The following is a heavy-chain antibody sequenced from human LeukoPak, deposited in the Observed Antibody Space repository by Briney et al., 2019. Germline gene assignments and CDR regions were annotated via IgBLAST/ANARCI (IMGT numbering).Heavy chain of an antibody. V-gene: IGHV3-53*01. J-gene: IGHJ3*02. D-gene: IGHD3-22*01. Sequence: PGGSLRLSCAASGFTVSSNYMAWVRQAPGKGLEWVSVIYSGGTIYYADSVKGRFTISRDNAKNSLYLQMNSLRAEDTALYYCAREGAYYYDSSGSEGAFDIWGQGTMVTVSS. CDR2: IYSGGTI. CDR1: GFTVSSNY. CDR3: AREGAYYYDSSGSEGAFDI.